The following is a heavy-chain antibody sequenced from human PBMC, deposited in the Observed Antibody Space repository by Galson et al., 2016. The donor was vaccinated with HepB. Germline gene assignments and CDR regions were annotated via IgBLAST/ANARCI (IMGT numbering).Heavy chain of an antibody. D-gene: IGHD3-10*01. Sequence: SLRLSCAASEFTFSSYWMHWVRQAPGKGLVWVSRINSDGSSTNYADSVKGRFTVSRDNSKNTVYLQMNSLRAEDTAVYYCAKGEDGDYYNGVFWGQGILVTVSS. CDR3: AKGEDGDYYNGVF. CDR2: INSDGSST. CDR1: EFTFSSYW. J-gene: IGHJ4*02. V-gene: IGHV3-74*01.